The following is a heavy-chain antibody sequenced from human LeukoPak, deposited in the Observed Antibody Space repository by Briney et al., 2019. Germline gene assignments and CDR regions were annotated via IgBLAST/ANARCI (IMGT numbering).Heavy chain of an antibody. CDR1: RFTFSNYE. J-gene: IGHJ6*03. CDR3: AREGPRDYYYYMDV. V-gene: IGHV3-48*03. CDR2: ISSSSIT. Sequence: PGGSLRLSCAASRFTFSNYEMNWVRQAPGKGLEWVSYISSSSITYYADSLKGRFTISRDNAKNSLYLQMDSLRVEDTAVYYCAREGPRDYYYYMDVWGKGTTVTISS.